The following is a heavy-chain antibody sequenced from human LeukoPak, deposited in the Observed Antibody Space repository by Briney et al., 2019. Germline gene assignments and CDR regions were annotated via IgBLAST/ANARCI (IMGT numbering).Heavy chain of an antibody. J-gene: IGHJ5*02. V-gene: IGHV1-69*06. CDR1: GGTFSSYA. CDR2: IIPIFGTA. D-gene: IGHD2-2*01. Sequence: SVKVSCKASGGTFSSYAISWVRQAPGQGLEWMGGIIPIFGTANYAQKFQGRVTITADKSTSTAYMELSSLRSEDTAVYYCARDREGYCSSTSCYPSNWFDPWGQGTPVTVSS. CDR3: ARDREGYCSSTSCYPSNWFDP.